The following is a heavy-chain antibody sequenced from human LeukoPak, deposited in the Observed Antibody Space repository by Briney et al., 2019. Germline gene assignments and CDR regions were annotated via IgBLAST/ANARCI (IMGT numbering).Heavy chain of an antibody. CDR2: VFYSGRT. CDR1: GGSISSVYYY. CDR3: ARGGRDGYNYLDY. D-gene: IGHD5-24*01. J-gene: IGHJ4*02. V-gene: IGHV4-39*07. Sequence: PSETLSLTCTVSGGSISSVYYYWGWIRQPPGKGLEWIGKVFYSGRTYCNPSLRSRVTISADTSKNQFSLRLSSVTAADTAVYYCARGGRDGYNYLDYWGQGTLVTVSS.